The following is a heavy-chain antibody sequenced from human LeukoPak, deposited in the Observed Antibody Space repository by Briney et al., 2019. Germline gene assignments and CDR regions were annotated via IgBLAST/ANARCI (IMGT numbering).Heavy chain of an antibody. V-gene: IGHV4-59*08. CDR2: IYFSGST. D-gene: IGHD5-12*01. CDR3: ARHGYSGYGLHFDY. J-gene: IGHJ4*02. CDR1: GGSFSGYY. Sequence: SETLSLTCAVYGGSFSGYYWSWIRQPPGKGLEWIGYIYFSGSTTYNPSLKSRVTISLDTSKNQFSLDLRSVSAADTAVYFCARHGYSGYGLHFDYWGQGTLVTVSS.